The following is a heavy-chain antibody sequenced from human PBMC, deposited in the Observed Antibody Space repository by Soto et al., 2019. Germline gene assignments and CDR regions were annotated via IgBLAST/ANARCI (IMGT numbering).Heavy chain of an antibody. V-gene: IGHV1-18*01. CDR2: ISAYNGNT. Sequence: ASAQVSCKASGYTFTSSGISSVRQAPGQGLEWMGWISAYNGNTNYAQKLQGRVTMTTDTSTSTAYMELRSLRSDDTAVYYCARLRRNWFDPWGQGTLVTVS. CDR1: GYTFTSSG. CDR3: ARLRRNWFDP. D-gene: IGHD4-17*01. J-gene: IGHJ5*02.